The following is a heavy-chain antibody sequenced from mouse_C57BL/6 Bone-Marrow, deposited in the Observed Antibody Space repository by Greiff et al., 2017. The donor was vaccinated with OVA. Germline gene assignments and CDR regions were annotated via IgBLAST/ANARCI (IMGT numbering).Heavy chain of an antibody. J-gene: IGHJ2*01. CDR2: IYPGDGDT. CDR3: ALPHYYGSRGDFDY. V-gene: IGHV1-82*01. CDR1: GYAFSSSW. D-gene: IGHD1-1*01. Sequence: VQLQQSGPELVKPGASVKISCKASGYAFSSSWMNWVKQRPGKGLEWIGRIYPGDGDTNYNGKFKGKATLTADKSSSTAYMQLSSLTSEDSAVYFCALPHYYGSRGDFDYWGQGTTLTVSS.